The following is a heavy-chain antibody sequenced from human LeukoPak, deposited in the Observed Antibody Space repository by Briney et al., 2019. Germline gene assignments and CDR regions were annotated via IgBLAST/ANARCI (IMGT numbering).Heavy chain of an antibody. CDR2: ISYDGSNK. V-gene: IGHV3-30-3*01. CDR1: GFTSSSYA. CDR3: ARNGIYQLHWVWFDP. J-gene: IGHJ5*02. Sequence: GGSRGLSWAALGFTSSSYAIHWVGKAQARGLEGVAVISYDGSNKYYADSVKGRFTISRDNSKNTLYLQMNSLRPEDTAVYYCARNGIYQLHWVWFDPWGQGTLVTVSS. D-gene: IGHD2-2*01.